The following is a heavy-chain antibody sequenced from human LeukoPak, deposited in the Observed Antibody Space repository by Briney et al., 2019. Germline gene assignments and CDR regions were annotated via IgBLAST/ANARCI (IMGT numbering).Heavy chain of an antibody. CDR2: INHVGSS. CDR1: GGSLSNYQ. J-gene: IGHJ4*02. D-gene: IGHD4-17*01. V-gene: IGHV4-34*01. Sequence: SETLSLTCAVNGGSLSNYQWTWIRQSPEKGLEWIGKINHVGSSNYNPSLKSRVAVSLEAPKNQFSLELRSVTAADMAVYYCARGVSTPSDTGDYGRGYYYFDNWGQGILVTVSS. CDR3: ARGVSTPSDTGDYGRGYYYFDN.